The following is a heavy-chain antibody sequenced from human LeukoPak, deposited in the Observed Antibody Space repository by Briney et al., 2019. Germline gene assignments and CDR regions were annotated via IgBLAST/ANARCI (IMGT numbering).Heavy chain of an antibody. V-gene: IGHV4-39*01. CDR1: GGSIITRSYN. D-gene: IGHD6-19*01. CDR3: ARRSVAVENYFDY. CDR2: IYYSGSN. Sequence: PSETLSLTCTVSGGSIITRSYNWGWIRQPPGKGLEWIGSIYYSGSNNYNPSLKSRVTIYVDTSKNQFSLRLTSVTAADTAVYYCARRSVAVENYFDYWGQGSLVTVSS. J-gene: IGHJ4*02.